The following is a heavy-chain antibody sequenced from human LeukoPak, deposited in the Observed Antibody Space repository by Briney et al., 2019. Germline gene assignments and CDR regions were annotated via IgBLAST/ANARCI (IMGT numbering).Heavy chain of an antibody. V-gene: IGHV5-10-1*01. CDR1: GYSFTSYW. D-gene: IGHD3-10*01. CDR2: IDPSDSYT. J-gene: IGHJ3*02. CDR3: AKRRMVQGKDDAFDI. Sequence: KCGESLKITCKGSGYSFTSYWISWVRQMPGKGLEWMGRIDPSDSYTNYSPSFQGHVTISADKSISTAYLQWSSLKASDTAMYYCAKRRMVQGKDDAFDIWGQGTMVTVSS.